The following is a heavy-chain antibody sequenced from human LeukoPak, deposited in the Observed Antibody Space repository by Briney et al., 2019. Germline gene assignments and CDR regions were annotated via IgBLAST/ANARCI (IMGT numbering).Heavy chain of an antibody. CDR2: IYSASST. Sequence: GGSLRLSCAASGFTVSGNYMSWVRQAPGKGLEWVSVIYSASSTYYADSVKGRFSISRDNSKNTLYLQMNSLRVEDTAVYYCARDLSPWETRNPDAFDIWGQGTMVTVSS. J-gene: IGHJ3*02. V-gene: IGHV3-53*01. D-gene: IGHD1-14*01. CDR3: ARDLSPWETRNPDAFDI. CDR1: GFTVSGNY.